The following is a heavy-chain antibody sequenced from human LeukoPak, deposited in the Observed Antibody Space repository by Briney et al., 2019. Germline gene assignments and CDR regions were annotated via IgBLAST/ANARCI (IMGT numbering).Heavy chain of an antibody. CDR2: INHSGST. CDR1: GGSFSGYY. Sequence: SETLSLTCAGYGGSFSGYYWSWIRQPPGKGLEWIGEINHSGSTNYNPSLKSRVTISVDTSKNQFSLKLSSVTAADTAVYYCARGHDDSSGYYYFDWFDPWGQGTLVTVSS. D-gene: IGHD3-22*01. V-gene: IGHV4-34*01. CDR3: ARGHDDSSGYYYFDWFDP. J-gene: IGHJ5*02.